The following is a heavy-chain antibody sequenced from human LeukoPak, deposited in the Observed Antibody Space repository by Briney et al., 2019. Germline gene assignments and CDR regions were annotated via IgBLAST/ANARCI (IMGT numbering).Heavy chain of an antibody. Sequence: PGGSLRLSCAASEFTFSNYRMSWVRQAPGKGLEWVANIKQDGSEKNYVDSVKGRFTISRDNAKNSLYLQMNSLRAEDTAEYYCARDTRGIFDYWGQGTLVTVSS. J-gene: IGHJ4*02. CDR1: EFTFSNYR. CDR2: IKQDGSEK. V-gene: IGHV3-7*05. CDR3: ARDTRGIFDY. D-gene: IGHD3-10*01.